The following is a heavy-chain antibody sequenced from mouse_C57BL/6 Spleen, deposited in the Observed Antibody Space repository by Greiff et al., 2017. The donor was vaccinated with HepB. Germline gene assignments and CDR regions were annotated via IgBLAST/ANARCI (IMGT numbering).Heavy chain of an antibody. CDR1: GYTFTDYY. D-gene: IGHD1-1*01. V-gene: IGHV1-26*01. J-gene: IGHJ3*01. Sequence: EVQLQQSGPELVKPGASVKISCKASGYTFTDYYMNWVKQSHGKSLEGIGDIKPNNGGTSYNQKFKGKATLNVDKSSSTAYMELRSLTSEDSAVYYCARYYYGSSPAWFAYWGQGTLVTVSA. CDR3: ARYYYGSSPAWFAY. CDR2: IKPNNGGT.